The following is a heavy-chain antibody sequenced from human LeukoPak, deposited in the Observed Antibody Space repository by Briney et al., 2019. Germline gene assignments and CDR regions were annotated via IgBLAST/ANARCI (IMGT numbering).Heavy chain of an antibody. D-gene: IGHD6-19*01. J-gene: IGHJ4*02. CDR1: GFTFSSYA. CDR3: AKEIRLVEKLFDY. CDR2: ISDSGGIT. V-gene: IGHV3-23*01. Sequence: GGSLRLSCAASGFTFSSYAMSWVRQGPGKGLEWVSVISDSGGITYYADSVKGRFTISRDNSKNTLYLQMNSLRAEDTAVYYCAKEIRLVEKLFDYWGQGALVTVSS.